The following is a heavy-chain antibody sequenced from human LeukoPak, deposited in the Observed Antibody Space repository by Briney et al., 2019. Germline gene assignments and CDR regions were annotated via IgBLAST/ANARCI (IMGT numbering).Heavy chain of an antibody. CDR2: ISSDGGSI. V-gene: IGHV3-30*04. J-gene: IGHJ4*02. CDR3: ARGVWGSYRLFDY. CDR1: GFTFTNYP. Sequence: GRSLRLSCAASGFTFTNYPMHWVRQAPGKGLEWLAVISSDGGSIYYADSVKGRFTISRDNAKNSLYLQMNSLRAEDTAVYYCARGVWGSYRLFDYWGQGALVTVSS. D-gene: IGHD3-16*02.